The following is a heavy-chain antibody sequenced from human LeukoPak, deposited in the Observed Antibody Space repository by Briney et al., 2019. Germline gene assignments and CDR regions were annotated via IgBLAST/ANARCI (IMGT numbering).Heavy chain of an antibody. CDR1: VSPSSDS. Sequence: SETLSPTRALSLVSPSSDSCSCVRRPAGPGLGWVGRIYTSGSTNYNPSLMSRVTMSVDTSKSQFSLKLSSVTAADTAVYYCARENYYDGSGPLLMDYWGQGTLVTVSS. CDR2: IYTSGST. J-gene: IGHJ4*02. D-gene: IGHD3-22*01. V-gene: IGHV4-4*07. CDR3: ARENYYDGSGPLLMDY.